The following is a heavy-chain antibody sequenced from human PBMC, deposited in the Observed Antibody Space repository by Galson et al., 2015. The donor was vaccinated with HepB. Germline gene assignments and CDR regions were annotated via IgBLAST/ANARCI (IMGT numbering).Heavy chain of an antibody. CDR2: IDPSDSYT. Sequence: QSGAEVKKPGESLRISCKGSGYSFTTYWISWVRQMPGKGLEWMGRIDPSDSYTKYSPSFQGHVTISADKSTSTAYLQWSSLKASDTAIYYCARHPGYIYGHHYWGQGTLVTVSS. V-gene: IGHV5-10-1*01. CDR3: ARHPGYIYGHHY. J-gene: IGHJ4*02. D-gene: IGHD5-18*01. CDR1: GYSFTTYW.